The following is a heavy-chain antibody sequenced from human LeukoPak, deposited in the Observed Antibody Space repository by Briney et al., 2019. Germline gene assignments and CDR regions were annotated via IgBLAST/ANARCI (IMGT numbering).Heavy chain of an antibody. D-gene: IGHD2-2*01. CDR1: GYTFTGYY. CDR2: INPNSGGT. V-gene: IGHV1-2*06. Sequence: ASVKVSCKASGYTFTGYYMHRVRQAPGQGLEWMGRINPNSGGTNYAQKFQGRVTMTRDTSISTAYMELSRLRSDDTAVYYCVVVRPTTDAFDMWGQGTMVTVSS. CDR3: VVVRPTTDAFDM. J-gene: IGHJ3*02.